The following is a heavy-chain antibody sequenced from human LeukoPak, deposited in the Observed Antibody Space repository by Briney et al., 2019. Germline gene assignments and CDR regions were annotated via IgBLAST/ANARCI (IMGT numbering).Heavy chain of an antibody. D-gene: IGHD6-19*01. CDR1: GYTFTGYY. V-gene: IGHV1-2*02. CDR2: INPNSGGK. Sequence: GSSVPVTFMGSGYTFTGYYLHWARQPPAKGLEGMGWINPNSGGKNYAQKFQGRVTMTRDTSISTAYMELSRLRSDDTAVYYCARDFSTYSSGWYDYWGQGTLVTVSS. CDR3: ARDFSTYSSGWYDY. J-gene: IGHJ4*02.